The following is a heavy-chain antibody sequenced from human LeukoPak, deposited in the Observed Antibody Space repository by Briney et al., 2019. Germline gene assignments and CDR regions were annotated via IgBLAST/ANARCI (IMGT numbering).Heavy chain of an antibody. D-gene: IGHD3-10*01. CDR1: GFTFSSYR. J-gene: IGHJ6*03. Sequence: PGGSLRLSCAASGFTFSSYRMNWVRQAPGRGLEWVSSISSGSSYIFYADSVKGRFSISRDNAKNSLYLQMNSLRAEDTAVYYCARAGGITLVRGIIPGDYYYYYMDVWGKGTTVTISS. CDR2: ISSGSSYI. CDR3: ARAGGITLVRGIIPGDYYYYYMDV. V-gene: IGHV3-21*01.